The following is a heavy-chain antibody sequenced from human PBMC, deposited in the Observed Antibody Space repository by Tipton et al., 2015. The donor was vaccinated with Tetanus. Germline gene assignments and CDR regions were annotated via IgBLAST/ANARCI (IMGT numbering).Heavy chain of an antibody. Sequence: GLVKPSETLSLICGVSGDAMTRGTYYWGWIRQRPGKGLEWIGNIYYNGNTLQNPSLEGRVTLSVDKSKNQFSLKLRSVTAADTGIYYCARSADNWFDPWGQGILVTVSS. CDR3: ARSADNWFDP. V-gene: IGHV4-39*01. J-gene: IGHJ5*02. CDR2: IYYNGNT. CDR1: GDAMTRGTYY.